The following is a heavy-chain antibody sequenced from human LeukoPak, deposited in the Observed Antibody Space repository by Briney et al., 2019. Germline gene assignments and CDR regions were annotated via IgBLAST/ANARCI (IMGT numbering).Heavy chain of an antibody. CDR2: ISSSSSYI. D-gene: IGHD5-18*01. Sequence: GGSLRLSCAASGFTFSSYSMNWVRQAPGKGLEWVSSISSSSSYIYYADSVKGRFPISRDNAKKSLYLQMNSLRAEDTAVYYCAKASDSYGSYFDYWGQGALVTVSS. CDR3: AKASDSYGSYFDY. J-gene: IGHJ4*02. V-gene: IGHV3-21*01. CDR1: GFTFSSYS.